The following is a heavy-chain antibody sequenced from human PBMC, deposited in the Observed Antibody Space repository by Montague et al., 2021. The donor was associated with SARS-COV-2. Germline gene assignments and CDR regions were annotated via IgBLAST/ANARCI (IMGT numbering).Heavy chain of an antibody. CDR2: IDPSDFNA. J-gene: IGHJ4*02. CDR1: GYSFTTYW. Sequence: QSGAEVKTPGESLRISCKGSGYSFTTYWINWVRQMPGKGLEWMGKIDPSDFNAYYSPSFQGHVTISVDKSISTAYLQWSSRKASHTAMFYCATPDYWSQGTLVAVSS. V-gene: IGHV5-10-1*01. CDR3: ATPDY.